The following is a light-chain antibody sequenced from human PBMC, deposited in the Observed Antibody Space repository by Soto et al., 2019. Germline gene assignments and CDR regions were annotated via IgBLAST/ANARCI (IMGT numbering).Light chain of an antibody. CDR1: SSDVGGYNY. V-gene: IGLV2-14*01. Sequence: QSALTQPASVSGSPGQSITISCTGTSSDVGGYNYVSWYQQNPGKAPKLMLYEVSNRPSGVSNRFSGSKSGNTASLTISGLQPEDEADYYCSSYTTSSTLVFGTGTKVTVL. CDR2: EVS. CDR3: SSYTTSSTLV. J-gene: IGLJ1*01.